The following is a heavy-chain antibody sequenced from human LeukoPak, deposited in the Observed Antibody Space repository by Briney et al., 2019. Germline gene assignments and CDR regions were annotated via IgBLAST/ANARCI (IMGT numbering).Heavy chain of an antibody. D-gene: IGHD1-7*01. Sequence: GESLRLSCGVSGFAFSSYWMSWLRQAPGKGLECVANIKRDGSEIYYVDSVKDRFTISRDNAKNSLFLQMNTLRAEDTAVYYCARGQTTFGPWGQGTLVTVSS. CDR3: ARGQTTFGP. CDR2: IKRDGSEI. J-gene: IGHJ5*02. V-gene: IGHV3-7*01. CDR1: GFAFSSYW.